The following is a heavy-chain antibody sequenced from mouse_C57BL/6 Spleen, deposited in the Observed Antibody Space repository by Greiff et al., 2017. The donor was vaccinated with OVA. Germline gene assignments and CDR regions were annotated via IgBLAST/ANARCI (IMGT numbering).Heavy chain of an antibody. V-gene: IGHV1-53*01. J-gene: IGHJ4*01. CDR3: ARGGIYDGYYVPMDY. D-gene: IGHD2-3*01. CDR1: GYTFTSYW. Sequence: QVQLKQPGTELVKPGASVKLSCKASGYTFTSYWMHWVKQRPGQGLEWIGNINPSNGGTNYNEKFKSKATLTVDKSSSTAYMQLSSLTSEDSAVYYCARGGIYDGYYVPMDYWGQGTSVTVSS. CDR2: INPSNGGT.